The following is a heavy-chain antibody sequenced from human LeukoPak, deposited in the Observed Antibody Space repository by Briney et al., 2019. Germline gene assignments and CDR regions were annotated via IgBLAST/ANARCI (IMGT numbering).Heavy chain of an antibody. CDR2: INSDLIST. J-gene: IGHJ4*01. D-gene: IGHD3-22*01. V-gene: IGHV3-74*01. Sequence: GGALRLSCAASIFTFSRYWMHWVRQAPGQGLVCVSRINSDLISTSYADSVKGRFTISRDNAKNTPYLQITSLRAEDTAVYYCARDGTYYASSGPADYWGQGTLVTVSS. CDR3: ARDGTYYASSGPADY. CDR1: IFTFSRYW.